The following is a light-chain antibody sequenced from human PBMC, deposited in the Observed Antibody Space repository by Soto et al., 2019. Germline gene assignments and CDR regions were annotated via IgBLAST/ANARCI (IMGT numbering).Light chain of an antibody. J-gene: IGKJ4*01. CDR3: QQYSKWPLT. CDR2: GAS. CDR1: QSVSSSY. Sequence: EIVLTQSPGTLSLSPGERATLSCRASQSVSSSYLAWYQHKPGQAPRLLIYGASSRATGIPARFSGSGSGTEFNLTISSLQSEDFAVYYCQQYSKWPLTFGGGTKVDI. V-gene: IGKV3-20*01.